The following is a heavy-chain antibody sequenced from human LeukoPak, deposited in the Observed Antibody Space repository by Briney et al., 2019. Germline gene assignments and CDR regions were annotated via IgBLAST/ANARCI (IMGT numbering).Heavy chain of an antibody. CDR1: GYIFISYY. Sequence: ASVKVSCKASGYIFISYYIHWVRQASGQGLEWMGVINPSDGSTNYAQKYQDRVTMTRGTSTRTVYMQLSSLRSDDTAVYYCARDVAREFDYWGQGTLVTVSS. V-gene: IGHV1-46*01. J-gene: IGHJ4*02. CDR2: INPSDGST. CDR3: ARDVAREFDY.